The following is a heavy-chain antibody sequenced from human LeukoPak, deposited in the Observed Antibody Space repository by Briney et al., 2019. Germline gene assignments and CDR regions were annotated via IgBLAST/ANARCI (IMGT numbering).Heavy chain of an antibody. CDR2: INHSGST. J-gene: IGHJ6*03. V-gene: IGHV4-34*01. CDR1: VGSFSGYY. D-gene: IGHD3-10*01. CDR3: ARGYYGSGSHCCHMDV. Sequence: SETLSLTCAVYVGSFSGYYWSWIRQPPGKGLEWIGEINHSGSTNYNSSLKSRVTISVDTSKNQFSLKLTSVAAADTAVYYCARGYYGSGSHCCHMDVWGKGTTITVS.